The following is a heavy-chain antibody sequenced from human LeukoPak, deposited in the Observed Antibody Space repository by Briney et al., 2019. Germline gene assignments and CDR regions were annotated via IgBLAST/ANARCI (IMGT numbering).Heavy chain of an antibody. CDR1: GFTFSSYS. CDR3: ARDRSRGAGTGIDY. V-gene: IGHV3-21*01. CDR2: ISSSSSYI. Sequence: GGSLRLSCAASGFTFSSYSMNWVRQAPGKGLEWVSSISSSSSYIYYADSVKGRFTISRDNAKNSLYLQMNSLRAEDTAVYYCARDRSRGAGTGIDYWGQGTLVTVSS. D-gene: IGHD6-13*01. J-gene: IGHJ4*02.